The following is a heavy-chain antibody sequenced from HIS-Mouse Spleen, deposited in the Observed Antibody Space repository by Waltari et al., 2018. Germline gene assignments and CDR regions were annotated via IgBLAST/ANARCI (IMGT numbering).Heavy chain of an antibody. J-gene: IGHJ2*01. V-gene: IGHV1-2*02. CDR3: ARDGPLVVISDWYFDL. Sequence: QVQLVQSGAEVKKPGASVKVSCKASGYTFTGYYMHWVRQAPGQGLGWMGWVNPNGGGTNNAQKFQGRVTMTRDTSISTAYMELSRLRSDDTAVYYCARDGPLVVISDWYFDLWGRGTLVTVSS. CDR1: GYTFTGYY. CDR2: VNPNGGGT. D-gene: IGHD3-22*01.